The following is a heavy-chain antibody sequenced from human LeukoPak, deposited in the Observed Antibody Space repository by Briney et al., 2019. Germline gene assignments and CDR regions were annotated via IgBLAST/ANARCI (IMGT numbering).Heavy chain of an antibody. CDR3: ARGPQGAWFDP. J-gene: IGHJ5*02. V-gene: IGHV3-74*01. Sequence: PGGSLRLSCAASGFTFSSYWMHWVRHAPGKGLVWVSRINSDGSSTNYADSVKGRFTISRDNAKNTLYLQMNSLRAEDTAVYYCARGPQGAWFDPWGQGTLVTVSS. CDR2: INSDGSST. CDR1: GFTFSSYW.